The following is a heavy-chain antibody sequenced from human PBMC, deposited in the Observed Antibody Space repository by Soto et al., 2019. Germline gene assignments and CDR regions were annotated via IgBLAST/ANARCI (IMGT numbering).Heavy chain of an antibody. J-gene: IGHJ5*02. CDR3: AKNGVQLWLTGWFDP. CDR2: ISYDGSNK. D-gene: IGHD5-18*01. Sequence: QVQLVESGGGVVQPGRSLRLSCAASGFTFSSYGMHWVRQAPGKGLEWVAVISYDGSNKYYADSVKGRFTISRDNSKNTLYLQMNRLRAEDTAVYYCAKNGVQLWLTGWFDPWGQGTLVTVSS. CDR1: GFTFSSYG. V-gene: IGHV3-30*18.